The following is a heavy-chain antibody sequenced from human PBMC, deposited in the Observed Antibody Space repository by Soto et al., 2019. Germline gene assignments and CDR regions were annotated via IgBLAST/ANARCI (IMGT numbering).Heavy chain of an antibody. V-gene: IGHV4-34*01. J-gene: IGHJ6*02. Sequence: PSETLSLTCAVYGGSFSDYFWTWIRQPPGKGLEWIGEINPSGSTNFNPSLKSRVAVSADTSRNQFSLRVTSVTAADTAVYYCAGREFASSSFHYYYYAVDVWGQGTTVTVSS. CDR2: INPSGST. D-gene: IGHD6-6*01. CDR3: AGREFASSSFHYYYYAVDV. CDR1: GGSFSDYF.